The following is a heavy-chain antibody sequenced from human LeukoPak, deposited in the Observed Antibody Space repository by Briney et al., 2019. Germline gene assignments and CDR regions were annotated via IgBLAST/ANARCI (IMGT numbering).Heavy chain of an antibody. Sequence: GGSLRLSCAASGFTFSSNAMTWVRQAPGKWLEWVSAIHGSDDNTHYADSVKGRFTISRDKSKNTLYLQMNSLRADDTAVYYCAKDLLRWSFDYWVQGTLVTVSS. CDR1: GFTFSSNA. J-gene: IGHJ4*02. D-gene: IGHD4-23*01. CDR2: IHGSDDNT. CDR3: AKDLLRWSFDY. V-gene: IGHV3-23*01.